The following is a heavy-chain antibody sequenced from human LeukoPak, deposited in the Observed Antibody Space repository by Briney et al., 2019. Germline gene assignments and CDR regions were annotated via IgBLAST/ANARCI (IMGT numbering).Heavy chain of an antibody. Sequence: GGSLRLSCAASGFTFSSYGMHWVRQAPGKGLEWVAVISYDGSKEYHADSVKGRFTISRDNSKNTLYLQMNSLRPEDTAVYYCAKDFEADCRGDCSSYFDYWGQGTLVTVSS. CDR1: GFTFSSYG. J-gene: IGHJ4*02. CDR2: ISYDGSKE. CDR3: AKDFEADCRGDCSSYFDY. D-gene: IGHD2-21*02. V-gene: IGHV3-30*18.